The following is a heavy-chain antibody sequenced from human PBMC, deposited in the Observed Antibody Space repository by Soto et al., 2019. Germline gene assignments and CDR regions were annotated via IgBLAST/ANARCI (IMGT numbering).Heavy chain of an antibody. CDR2: IRRKANSYAT. Sequence: GGSLRLSCAASGFTFSGSAMHWVRQASGKGLEWVGRIRRKANSYATAYAASVKGRVTISRDDSKHTAYLQMNSLKTEDTAVYYCTSALRYSSSKTVEYLGQGTLVTVSS. J-gene: IGHJ4*02. D-gene: IGHD6-6*01. CDR3: TSALRYSSSKTVEY. CDR1: GFTFSGSA. V-gene: IGHV3-73*01.